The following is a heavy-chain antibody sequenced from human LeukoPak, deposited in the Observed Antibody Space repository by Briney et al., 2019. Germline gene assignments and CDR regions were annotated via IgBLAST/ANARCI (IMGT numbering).Heavy chain of an antibody. CDR1: GFTFSSYA. J-gene: IGHJ4*02. CDR2: ISGNGGST. Sequence: PGASLRLSCAASGFTFSSYAMSWVRQAPGKGLEWVSAISGNGGSTYYADSVKGRFTISRDNSKNTLYLQMNSLRAEDTAVYYCAKDRSGYGDYEFGYWGQGTLVTVSS. CDR3: AKDRSGYGDYEFGY. V-gene: IGHV3-23*01. D-gene: IGHD4-17*01.